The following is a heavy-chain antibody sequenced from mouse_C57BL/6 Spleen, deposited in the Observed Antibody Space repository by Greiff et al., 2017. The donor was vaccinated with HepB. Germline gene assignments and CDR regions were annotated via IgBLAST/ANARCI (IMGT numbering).Heavy chain of an antibody. CDR3: ARDAYGPYWYFDV. CDR1: GFTFSDFY. J-gene: IGHJ1*03. CDR2: SRNKANDYTT. V-gene: IGHV7-1*01. Sequence: EVHLVESGGGLVQSGRSLRLSCATSGFTFSDFYMEWVRQAPGKGLEWIAASRNKANDYTTEYSASVKGRFIVSRDTSQSILYLQMNALRAEDTAIYDCARDAYGPYWYFDVWGTGTTVTVSS. D-gene: IGHD1-1*01.